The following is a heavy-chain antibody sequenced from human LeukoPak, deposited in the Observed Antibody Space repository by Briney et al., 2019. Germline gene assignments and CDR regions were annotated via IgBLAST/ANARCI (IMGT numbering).Heavy chain of an antibody. CDR3: AREWELRLSDWYIDL. J-gene: IGHJ2*01. V-gene: IGHV4-61*02. CDR1: GGSISSGDHS. D-gene: IGHD1-26*01. CDR2: AHPSGTT. Sequence: SQTLSLTCTVSGGSISSGDHSWGWIRQPAGKGLEWIGRAHPSGTTNYNPSLQSRVTMSVDMSKNQFSLKLSSVTAADTALYFCAREWELRLSDWYIDLWGRGTLVTVSS.